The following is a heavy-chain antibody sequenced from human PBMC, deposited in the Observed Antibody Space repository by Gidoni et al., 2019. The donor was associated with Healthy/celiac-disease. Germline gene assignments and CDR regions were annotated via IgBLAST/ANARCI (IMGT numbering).Heavy chain of an antibody. CDR1: GWSFSGYY. D-gene: IGHD6-13*01. J-gene: IGHJ5*02. V-gene: IGHV4-34*01. Sequence: QVQLQQWGAGLLKPSETLSLTCAVSGWSFSGYYWSWIRQPPGKWLEWIGEINHSGSTNYTPSLKSRVTISVDTSKNQFSLKLSSVTAADTAVYYCARDRSIAAAGTGWFDPWGQGTLVTVSS. CDR3: ARDRSIAAAGTGWFDP. CDR2: INHSGST.